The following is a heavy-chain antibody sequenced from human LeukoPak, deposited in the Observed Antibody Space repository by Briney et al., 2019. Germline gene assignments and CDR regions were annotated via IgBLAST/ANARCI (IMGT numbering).Heavy chain of an antibody. CDR3: ATGPGYGSGWYSY. CDR1: GYPFMSYG. CDR2: VTPHNGAA. Sequence: ASVKVSCKPSGYPFMSYGFSWVRQAPGQGLEWMGWVTPHNGAAKYAQNFQGRVTMTTDRSTSTAYLELRRLRSDDTATYYCATGPGYGSGWYSYWGQGSLVTVSS. V-gene: IGHV1-18*01. D-gene: IGHD6-19*01. J-gene: IGHJ4*02.